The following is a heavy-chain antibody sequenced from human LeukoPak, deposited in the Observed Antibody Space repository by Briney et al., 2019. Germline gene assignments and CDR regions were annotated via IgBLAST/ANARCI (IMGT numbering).Heavy chain of an antibody. Sequence: PSETLSLTCSVSGYSISSGYYWGWIRQPPGKGLEWIGSIYHSGSTYYNPSLKSRVTISVDKSKNQFSLKLSSVTAADTAVYYCARAPGGVIVRALYYFDYWGQGTLVTVSS. CDR3: ARAPGGVIVRALYYFDY. CDR2: IYHSGST. CDR1: GYSISSGYY. D-gene: IGHD3-16*02. J-gene: IGHJ4*02. V-gene: IGHV4-38-2*02.